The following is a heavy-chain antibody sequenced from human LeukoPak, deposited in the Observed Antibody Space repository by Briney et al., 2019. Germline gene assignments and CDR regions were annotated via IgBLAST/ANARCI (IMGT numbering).Heavy chain of an antibody. CDR3: ARLKTYYDFWSGYYMDY. CDR2: INWNGGST. Sequence: AGSLRLSCAASGFTFDDYGMSWVRQAPGKGLEWVSGINWNGGSTGYADSVKGRFTISRDNAKNSLYLQMNSLRAEDTALYYCARLKTYYDFWSGYYMDYWGQGTLVTVSS. J-gene: IGHJ4*02. CDR1: GFTFDDYG. D-gene: IGHD3-3*01. V-gene: IGHV3-20*04.